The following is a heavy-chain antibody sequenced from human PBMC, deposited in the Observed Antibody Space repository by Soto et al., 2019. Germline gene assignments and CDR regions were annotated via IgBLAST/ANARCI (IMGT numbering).Heavy chain of an antibody. V-gene: IGHV5-51*01. CDR2: IFTRDSET. J-gene: IGHJ5*02. CDR1: GYSFNNHW. Sequence: ESLKISCKGSGYSFNNHWIGWVRQTPGKGLEWMGLIFTRDSETKTSPSFQGHVSFSVDNSINTVYLQWTSLKTTDTGIYFCARGYFDSGHGYDLWGQGTLVTVSS. CDR3: ARGYFDSGHGYDL. D-gene: IGHD3-10*01.